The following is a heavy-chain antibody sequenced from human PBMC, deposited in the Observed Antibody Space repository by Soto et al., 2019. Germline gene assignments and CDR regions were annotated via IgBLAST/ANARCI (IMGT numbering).Heavy chain of an antibody. CDR2: INHSGST. V-gene: IGHV4-34*01. CDR3: ARDYTGTPGNHDAFDI. CDR1: GGSFSGYY. D-gene: IGHD1-1*01. J-gene: IGHJ3*02. Sequence: QVQLQQWGAGLLKPSETLSLTCAVYGGSFSGYYWSWIRQPPGKGLEWIGEINHSGSTNYNPSLKSRVTISVDTSKNQFSLKLSSVTAADTAVYYCARDYTGTPGNHDAFDIWGQGTMVTVSS.